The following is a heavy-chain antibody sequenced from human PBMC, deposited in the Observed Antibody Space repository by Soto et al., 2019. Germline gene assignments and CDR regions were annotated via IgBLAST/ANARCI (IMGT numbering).Heavy chain of an antibody. Sequence: GASVKVSCKASGYTFTSYGISWLRQAPGQGLEWMGWISANNGNTKYAQNFQGRVTMTTDTSTSTAYMELRSLRSDDTAVYYCARAYSPGLFDPWGQGTLVTVSS. CDR3: ARAYSPGLFDP. CDR2: ISANNGNT. CDR1: GYTFTSYG. D-gene: IGHD2-15*01. J-gene: IGHJ5*02. V-gene: IGHV1-18*01.